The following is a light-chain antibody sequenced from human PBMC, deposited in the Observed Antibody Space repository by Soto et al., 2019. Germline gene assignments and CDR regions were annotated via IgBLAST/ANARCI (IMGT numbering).Light chain of an antibody. Sequence: QSALTQPRSVSGSPGQSATISCTGTANDVGGHNYVSWYQQHPGEAPKLLIYDVTERPSGVPDRFSGSKSGNTASLTISGLQTEDEADYYCYSYAGTYTFVFGNGTKGTVL. CDR1: ANDVGGHNY. V-gene: IGLV2-11*01. J-gene: IGLJ1*01. CDR2: DVT. CDR3: YSYAGTYTFV.